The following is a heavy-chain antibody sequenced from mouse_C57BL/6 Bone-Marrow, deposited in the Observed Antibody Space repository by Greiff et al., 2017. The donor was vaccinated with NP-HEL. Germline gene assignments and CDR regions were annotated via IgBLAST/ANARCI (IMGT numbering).Heavy chain of an antibody. CDR3: TRDYGSRDFDY. CDR2: IDPETGGT. V-gene: IGHV1-15*01. D-gene: IGHD1-1*01. CDR1: GYTFTDYE. Sequence: QVQLQQSGAELVRPGASVTLSCKASGYTFTDYEMHWVKQTPVHGLEWIGAIDPETGGTAYSQKFKGKAILTADKSSSTAYMELRSLTSEDSAVYYCTRDYGSRDFDYWGQGTTLTVSS. J-gene: IGHJ2*01.